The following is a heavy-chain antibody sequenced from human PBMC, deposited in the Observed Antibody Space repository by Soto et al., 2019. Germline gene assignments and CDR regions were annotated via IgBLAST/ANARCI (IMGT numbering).Heavy chain of an antibody. Sequence: ASVKVSCKASGYTFTSYGISWVRQAPGQGLEWMGWISAYNGNTNYAQKLQGRVTMTTDTSTSTAYMELRSLRSDDTAVYYCARDQSTIFGVVINYYYVMDVWGQGTTVTFSS. V-gene: IGHV1-18*04. CDR3: ARDQSTIFGVVINYYYVMDV. CDR1: GYTFTSYG. CDR2: ISAYNGNT. J-gene: IGHJ6*02. D-gene: IGHD3-3*01.